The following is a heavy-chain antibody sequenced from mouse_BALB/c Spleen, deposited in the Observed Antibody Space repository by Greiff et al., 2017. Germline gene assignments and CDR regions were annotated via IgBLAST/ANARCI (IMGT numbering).Heavy chain of an antibody. Sequence: EVHLVESGGGLVKPGGSLKLSCAASGFTFSDYYMYWVRQTPEKRLEWVATISDGGSYTYYPDSVKGRFTISRDNAKNNLYLQMSSLKSEDTAMYYCARDQNYYGSGMDYWGQGTSVTVSS. CDR3: ARDQNYYGSGMDY. J-gene: IGHJ4*01. CDR2: ISDGGSYT. V-gene: IGHV5-4*02. D-gene: IGHD1-1*01. CDR1: GFTFSDYY.